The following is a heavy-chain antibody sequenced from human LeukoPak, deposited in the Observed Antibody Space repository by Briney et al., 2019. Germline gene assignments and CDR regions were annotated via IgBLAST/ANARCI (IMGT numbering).Heavy chain of an antibody. J-gene: IGHJ4*02. D-gene: IGHD5-12*01. Sequence: SVKVSCKASGGTFSSYAISWVRQAPGRGLEWMGGIIPIFGTANYAQKFQGRVTITADESTSTAYMELSSLRSEDTAVYYCARGQKYSGYAYLDYWGQGTLVTVSS. V-gene: IGHV1-69*13. CDR3: ARGQKYSGYAYLDY. CDR2: IIPIFGTA. CDR1: GGTFSSYA.